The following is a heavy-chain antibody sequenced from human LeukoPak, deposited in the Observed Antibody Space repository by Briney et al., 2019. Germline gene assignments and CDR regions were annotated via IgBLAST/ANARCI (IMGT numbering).Heavy chain of an antibody. D-gene: IGHD3-10*01. CDR2: MYLSGTT. V-gene: IGHV4-4*02. CDR3: ARGGHDYYFSRDAFDI. J-gene: IGHJ3*02. CDR1: GDSINSLDL. Sequence: SGTLSLTCTVSGDSINSLDLWSWVRQPPGKGLEWIGEMYLSGTTHSNPSVKSRVTISVDKSKNQFSLKLSSVTAADTAVYYCARGGHDYYFSRDAFDIWGQGTMVTVSS.